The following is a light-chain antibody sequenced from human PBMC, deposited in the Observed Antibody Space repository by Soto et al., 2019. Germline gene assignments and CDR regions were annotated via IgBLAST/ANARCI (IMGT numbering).Light chain of an antibody. J-gene: IGKJ1*01. CDR3: QQYNKWPWP. CDR1: QSVSSN. Sequence: ERLMPQSPATLSVSPGARATLSCRASQSVSSNLAWYQHKPGQAPRLLIYGASPRATGIPGRFSGSGSGTVFTLTISSLQSEDFGVYYCQQYNKWPWPFGRGTKAAIK. CDR2: GAS. V-gene: IGKV3-15*01.